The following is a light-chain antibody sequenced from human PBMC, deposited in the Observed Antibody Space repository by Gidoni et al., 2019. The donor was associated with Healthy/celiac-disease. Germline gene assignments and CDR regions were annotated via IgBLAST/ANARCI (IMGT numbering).Light chain of an antibody. CDR2: AAS. CDR3: QQRYSTPLLT. Sequence: DIQMTQSPSSLSASVGDRVTITCRASQSISSYLNWYQQKPGKAPKLLIYAASSLQSGVPSRFSGSGSGTDFTLTISSLQPEDFATYYCQQRYSTPLLTFGGXTKVEIK. V-gene: IGKV1-39*01. CDR1: QSISSY. J-gene: IGKJ4*01.